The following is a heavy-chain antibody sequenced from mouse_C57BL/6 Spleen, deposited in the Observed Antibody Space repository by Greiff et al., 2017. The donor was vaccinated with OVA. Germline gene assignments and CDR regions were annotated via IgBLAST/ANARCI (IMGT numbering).Heavy chain of an antibody. V-gene: IGHV5-6*02. CDR1: GFTFSSYG. CDR2: ISRGGSYT. CDR3: ARRGISYGSDAMDY. Sequence: EVTLVESGGDLVKPGGSLKLSCAASGFTFSSYGMSWVRQTPDKRLVWVATISRGGSYTYYPDCVKGRFTISRDNAKNTLYLQMSSLKAEDTAMYYCARRGISYGSDAMDYWGQGTSVTVSS. J-gene: IGHJ4*01. D-gene: IGHD1-1*01.